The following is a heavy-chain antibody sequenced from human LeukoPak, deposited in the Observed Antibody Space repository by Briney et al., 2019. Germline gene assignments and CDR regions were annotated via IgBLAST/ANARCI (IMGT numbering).Heavy chain of an antibody. J-gene: IGHJ4*02. CDR2: IGSVATYI. CDR3: ARAIAVAGPYYFDY. CDR1: GFTFSDYT. V-gene: IGHV3-21*01. Sequence: GGSLRLSCAASGFTFSDYTMNWVRQAPGKGLEWVSSIGSVATYIYYADSVKGRFTISRDNAKNSLSLQMNSLRAEDTAVYYCARAIAVAGPYYFDYWGQGTLVTVSS. D-gene: IGHD6-19*01.